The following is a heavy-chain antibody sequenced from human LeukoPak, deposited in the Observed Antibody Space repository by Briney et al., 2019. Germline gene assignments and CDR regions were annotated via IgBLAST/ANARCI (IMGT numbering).Heavy chain of an antibody. CDR3: ARGMAGWGDYDISPKYYALEI. Sequence: ASVKVSRKASGYTFSGYDYNWVRQASGQRIEWMGWMNPNSGNTGYAQKFQGRVTMTRDTSISTAYMELSSLRSEDTAVYYCARGMAGWGDYDISPKYYALEIWGQGRMVTVSS. V-gene: IGHV1-8*01. CDR1: GYTFSGYD. J-gene: IGHJ3*02. CDR2: MNPNSGNT. D-gene: IGHD3-22*01.